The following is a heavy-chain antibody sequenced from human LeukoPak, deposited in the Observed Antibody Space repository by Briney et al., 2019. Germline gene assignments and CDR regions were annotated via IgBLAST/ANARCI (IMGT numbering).Heavy chain of an antibody. J-gene: IGHJ5*02. CDR1: GGSISSYY. CDR3: ARAARPRRGWFDP. Sequence: PSETLSLTCTVSGGSISSYYWSWIRQPPGKGLEWIGYIYYSGSTNYNPSLKSRVTISVDTSKNQFSLKLSSVTAADTAVYYCARAARPRRGWFDPWGQGTLVTVSS. V-gene: IGHV4-59*12. CDR2: IYYSGST. D-gene: IGHD6-6*01.